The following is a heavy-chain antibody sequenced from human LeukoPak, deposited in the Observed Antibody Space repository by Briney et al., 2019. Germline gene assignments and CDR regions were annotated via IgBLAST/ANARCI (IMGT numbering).Heavy chain of an antibody. J-gene: IGHJ4*02. CDR2: INHSGST. CDR1: GGSFSDYY. D-gene: IGHD4-23*01. CDR3: ARVGGNSDFDY. V-gene: IGHV4-34*01. Sequence: SETLSLTCAVYGGSFSDYYWTWIRQPPGKGLEWIGEINHSGSTNYSPSLKSRVTLSSDTSTNQFCLKLYSVTAADTAVYYSARVGGNSDFDYWSQGTLVTVSS.